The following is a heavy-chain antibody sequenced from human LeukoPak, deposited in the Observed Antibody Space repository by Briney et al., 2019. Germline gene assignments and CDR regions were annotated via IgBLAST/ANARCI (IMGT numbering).Heavy chain of an antibody. V-gene: IGHV4-4*09. CDR2: IYTSGGT. J-gene: IGHJ4*02. CDR3: ARLTRLSTSPDRYYLDY. CDR1: GDSISSYY. Sequence: SETLSLTCTVSGDSISSYYWSWIRQPPGKGLEWIGYIYTSGGTIYIPSLKGRVTISIDTSKNQFSLKLSSVTAADSAVYYCARLTRLSTSPDRYYLDYWGQGTLVTVSS. D-gene: IGHD6-6*01.